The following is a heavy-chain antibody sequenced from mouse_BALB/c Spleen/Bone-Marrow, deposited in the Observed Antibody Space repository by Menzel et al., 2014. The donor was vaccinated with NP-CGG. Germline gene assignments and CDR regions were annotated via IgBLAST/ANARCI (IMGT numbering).Heavy chain of an antibody. D-gene: IGHD2-14*01. CDR2: IDPYSGGT. V-gene: IGHV1S135*01. CDR3: SRGVLAYFDY. J-gene: IGHJ2*01. CDR1: GCAFTNYN. Sequence: VQLQQSGPELVKPGASVKVSCKASGCAFTNYNMYWVKQSHGKSLEWIGYIDPYSGGTNYNQKFRGKATLTVDKSSSTAYMHLNSLTSEDSAVYYCSRGVLAYFDYWGQGTTLTVSS.